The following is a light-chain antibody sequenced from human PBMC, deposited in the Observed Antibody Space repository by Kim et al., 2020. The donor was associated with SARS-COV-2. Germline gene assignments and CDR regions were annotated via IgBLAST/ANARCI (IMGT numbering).Light chain of an antibody. V-gene: IGKV1-5*01. CDR2: DAS. CDR3: QQYSAYSLT. CDR1: ESISNW. J-gene: IGKJ4*01. Sequence: EIQMTQSPYSLSAYVGDRVTITCRASESISNWLAWYQQKPGEAPKLLIYDASTLQSGVPSRFSGTGSGTDFTLTISSLQPEDFATYYCQQYSAYSLTFGGGTKVDI.